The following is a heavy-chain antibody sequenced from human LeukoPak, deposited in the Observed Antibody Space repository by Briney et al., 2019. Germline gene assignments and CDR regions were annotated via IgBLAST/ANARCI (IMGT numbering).Heavy chain of an antibody. CDR3: AKDLLARWPTGY. Sequence: GGSLRLSCAASGFTLRSYDMHGVRQAPGTGLEWVAVISYDGTNKYSADAVKGRFTISRDDSKNTLYLQLNSMRAEDTAVYYCAKDLLARWPTGYWGQGTLVTVSS. CDR1: GFTLRSYD. V-gene: IGHV3-30*18. CDR2: ISYDGTNK. J-gene: IGHJ4*02. D-gene: IGHD1-1*01.